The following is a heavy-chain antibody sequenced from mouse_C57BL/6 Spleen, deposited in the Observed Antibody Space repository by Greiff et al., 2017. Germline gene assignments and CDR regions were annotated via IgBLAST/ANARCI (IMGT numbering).Heavy chain of an antibody. CDR2: SSDGGSYT. CDR1: GFTFSSYA. Sequence: EVHLVESGGGLVKPGGSLKLSCAASGFTFSSYAMSWVRQTPEKRLEWVATSSDGGSYTYYPDNVKGRFTISRDNAKNNLYLQMSHLKSEDTAIYYCARGTTVVAPFDYWGQGATRTVSS. CDR3: ARGTTVVAPFDY. J-gene: IGHJ2*01. D-gene: IGHD1-1*01. V-gene: IGHV5-4*01.